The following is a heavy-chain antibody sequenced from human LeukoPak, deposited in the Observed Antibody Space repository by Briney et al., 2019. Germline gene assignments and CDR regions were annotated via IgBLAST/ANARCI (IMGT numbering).Heavy chain of an antibody. J-gene: IGHJ4*02. Sequence: GESLKISCKGSGYSFTSYCVGWVRQMPGKGLEWMGIIYPGDSDTRYSPSFQGQVPIQADQSTRTAYLQWSSLKASDPAMYYCASPPNHLAAAFDYWGQGTLVTVSS. CDR1: GYSFTSYC. D-gene: IGHD6-13*01. CDR2: IYPGDSDT. CDR3: ASPPNHLAAAFDY. V-gene: IGHV5-51*01.